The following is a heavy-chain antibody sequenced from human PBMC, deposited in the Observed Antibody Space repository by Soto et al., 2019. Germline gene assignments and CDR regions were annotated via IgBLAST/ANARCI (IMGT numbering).Heavy chain of an antibody. CDR3: ATRDATPLDPIS. J-gene: IGHJ5*02. D-gene: IGHD1-1*01. CDR1: GFTFSSYSM. Sequence: PGGSLRLSCAASGFTFSSYSMNWVRQAPGKGLEWVGEIHSSGGSNYNSSLNGRVSMSFDKSKNHFILNLNFVTAADTAVYFCATRDATPLDPISWGQGIPVTVSS. V-gene: IGHV4-4*01. CDR2: IHSSGGS.